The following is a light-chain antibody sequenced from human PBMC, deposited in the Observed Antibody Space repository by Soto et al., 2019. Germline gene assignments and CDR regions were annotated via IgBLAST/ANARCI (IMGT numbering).Light chain of an antibody. J-gene: IGKJ3*01. CDR3: QQYYSYPFT. CDR2: AAS. Sequence: AIRMTQSPSSLSASTGDRVTITCRASQGISSYLAWYQQKPGKAPKLLIYAASTLQSGVPSRFSGSGSGTDFTLTILCLQSEDFGSYYCQQYYSYPFTFGPGTKVDIK. CDR1: QGISSY. V-gene: IGKV1-8*01.